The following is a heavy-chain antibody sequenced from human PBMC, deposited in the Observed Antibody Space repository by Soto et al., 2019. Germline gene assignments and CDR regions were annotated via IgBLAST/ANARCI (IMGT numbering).Heavy chain of an antibody. J-gene: IGHJ4*02. V-gene: IGHV6-1*01. CDR3: ARGGTTGTTRTTNFDY. CDR2: TYYRSKWYN. D-gene: IGHD1-1*01. CDR1: GDSVSSNSAA. Sequence: SQTLSLTCAISGDSVSSNSAAWNWLRQSPSRGLEWLGRTYYRSKWYNDYAVSVKSRITINPDTSKNQFSLQLNSVTPEDTAVYYCARGGTTGTTRTTNFDYWGQGTLVTVSS.